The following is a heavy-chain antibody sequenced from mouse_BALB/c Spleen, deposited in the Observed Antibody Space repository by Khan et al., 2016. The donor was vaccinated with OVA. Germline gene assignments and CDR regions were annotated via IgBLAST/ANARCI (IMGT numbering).Heavy chain of an antibody. CDR3: ARFYYDGSSFSY. CDR1: GYSITSGYS. V-gene: IGHV3-1*02. CDR2: IHYSGST. D-gene: IGHD1-1*01. Sequence: EVQLQESGPDLVKPSQSLSLTCTVTGYSITSGYSWHWIRQFPGNRLEWMAYIHYSGSTNYNPSLKSRISITRDTSKNQFFLQLNSVTHEDTATYYCARFYYDGSSFSYWGQGTLVTVSA. J-gene: IGHJ3*01.